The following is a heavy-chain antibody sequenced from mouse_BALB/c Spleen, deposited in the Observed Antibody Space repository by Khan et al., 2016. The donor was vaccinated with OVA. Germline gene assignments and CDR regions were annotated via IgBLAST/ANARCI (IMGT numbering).Heavy chain of an antibody. CDR2: INPTSGYT. Sequence: QVQLQQSGAELAKPGASVKMSCKASGYTFTTYWMHWVKQRPGQGLEWIGYINPTSGYTDYNEKFKDKATLSADKSSSTAYMQLSSLTSEDCGVYYCTEDRIDYGGQGTTLTGSS. V-gene: IGHV1-7*01. CDR3: TEDRIDY. J-gene: IGHJ2*01. CDR1: GYTFTTYW.